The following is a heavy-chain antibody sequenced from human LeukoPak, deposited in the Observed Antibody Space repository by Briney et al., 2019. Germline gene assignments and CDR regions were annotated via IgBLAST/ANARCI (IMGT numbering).Heavy chain of an antibody. D-gene: IGHD3-10*01. CDR1: GFTFSSYA. V-gene: IGHV3-30-3*01. CDR3: ARDTLRYYGSGSYSADY. J-gene: IGHJ4*02. CDR2: IPYDGSNK. Sequence: GRSLRLSCAASGFTFSSYAMHWVRQAPGEGLEWVAVIPYDGSNKYYADSVKGRFTISRDNSKNTLYLQMNSLRAEDTAVYYCARDTLRYYGSGSYSADYWGQGTLVTVSS.